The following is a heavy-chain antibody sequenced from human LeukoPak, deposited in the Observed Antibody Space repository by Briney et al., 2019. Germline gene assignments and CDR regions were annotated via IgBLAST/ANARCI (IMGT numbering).Heavy chain of an antibody. V-gene: IGHV3-23*01. CDR3: AKSPYYADQYYFHY. Sequence: PGGSLRLSCAASGFTFSTYAMSWVRQAPGKGLEWVSTISGGGGTTYYADSVKGRFTISRDNSKNTLFLQMNSLRAEDTAIYYCAKSPYYADQYYFHYWGQGTLVTVSS. CDR2: ISGGGGTT. J-gene: IGHJ4*02. D-gene: IGHD3-3*01. CDR1: GFTFSTYA.